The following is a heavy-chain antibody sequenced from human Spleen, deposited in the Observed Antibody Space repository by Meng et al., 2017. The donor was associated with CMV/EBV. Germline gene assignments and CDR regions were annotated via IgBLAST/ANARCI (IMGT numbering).Heavy chain of an antibody. V-gene: IGHV1-69*05. J-gene: IGHJ4*02. Sequence: FSSYAISWVRQAPGQGLGWVGGIIPIFGTANYAQKFQGRVTITTDESTSTAYMELSSLRSEDTAVYYCARERFGYYDFWSGSHRYFDYWGQGTLVTVSS. D-gene: IGHD3-3*01. CDR1: FSSYA. CDR3: ARERFGYYDFWSGSHRYFDY. CDR2: IIPIFGTA.